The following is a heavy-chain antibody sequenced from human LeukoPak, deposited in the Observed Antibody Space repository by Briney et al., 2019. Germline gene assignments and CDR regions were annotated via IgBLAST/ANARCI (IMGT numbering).Heavy chain of an antibody. V-gene: IGHV3-30*18. D-gene: IGHD6-19*01. CDR3: AKLGYSSGWYDFQIDAFDF. Sequence: GGSLRLSCAASGFSFSSYGMHCVRQAPGKGLEWVAVISYDGSNKFYADSVKGRFTISRDNPKNTLYLQMNSLRAEDTAVYYCAKLGYSSGWYDFQIDAFDFWGQGTMVTVSS. CDR1: GFSFSSYG. CDR2: ISYDGSNK. J-gene: IGHJ3*01.